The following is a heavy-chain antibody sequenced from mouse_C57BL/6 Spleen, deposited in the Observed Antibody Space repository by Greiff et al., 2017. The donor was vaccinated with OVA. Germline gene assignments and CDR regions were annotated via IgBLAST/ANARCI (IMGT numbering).Heavy chain of an antibody. V-gene: IGHV1-18*01. D-gene: IGHD4-1*01. CDR1: GYTFTDYN. Sequence: EVQVVESGPELVKPGASVKIPCKASGYTFTDYNMDWVKQSHGKSLEWIGDINPNNGGTIYNQKFKGKATLTVDKSSSTAYMELRSLTSEDTAVYYCARSPLLGRYAMDYWGQGTSVTVSS. CDR3: ARSPLLGRYAMDY. J-gene: IGHJ4*01. CDR2: INPNNGGT.